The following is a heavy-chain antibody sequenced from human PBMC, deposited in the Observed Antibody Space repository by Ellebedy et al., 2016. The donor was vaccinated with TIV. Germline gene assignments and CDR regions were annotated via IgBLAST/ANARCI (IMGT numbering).Heavy chain of an antibody. CDR1: GFTFSSYS. D-gene: IGHD3-9*01. CDR3: ARDRAYYDILTGYNY. CDR2: ISSSSYI. J-gene: IGHJ4*02. V-gene: IGHV3-21*01. Sequence: GESLKISXAASGFTFSSYSMNWVRQAPGKGLEWVSSISSSSYIYYADSVKGRFTISRDNAKNSLYLQMNSLRAEDTAVYYCARDRAYYDILTGYNYWGQGTLVTVSS.